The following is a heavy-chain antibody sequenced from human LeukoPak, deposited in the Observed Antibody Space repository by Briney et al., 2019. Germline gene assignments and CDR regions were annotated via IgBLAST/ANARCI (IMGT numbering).Heavy chain of an antibody. Sequence: GGSLSLSCAASWFTVSSNYLSWVRQAPGQGLEWVSIIYSGGSTFYADSVKGRFTISRDNSKNTLYLQMNSLRAEDTAVYYCARGGSYLSAFDIWGQGTMVTVSS. J-gene: IGHJ3*02. CDR3: ARGGSYLSAFDI. D-gene: IGHD1-26*01. CDR1: WFTVSSNY. V-gene: IGHV3-53*01. CDR2: IYSGGST.